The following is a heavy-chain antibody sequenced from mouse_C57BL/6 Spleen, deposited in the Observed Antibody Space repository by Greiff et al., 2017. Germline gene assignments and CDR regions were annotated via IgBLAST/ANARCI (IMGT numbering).Heavy chain of an antibody. J-gene: IGHJ2*01. CDR2: IHPNSGST. V-gene: IGHV1-64*01. CDR3: ARGDATMVTTGGYYFDY. Sequence: VQLQQSGAELVKPGASVKLSCKASGYTFTSYWMHWVKQRPGQGLEWIGMIHPNSGSTNYNEKFKSKATLTVDKSSSTAYMQLSSLTSEDSAVYYCARGDATMVTTGGYYFDYWGQGTTLTVSS. CDR1: GYTFTSYW. D-gene: IGHD2-2*01.